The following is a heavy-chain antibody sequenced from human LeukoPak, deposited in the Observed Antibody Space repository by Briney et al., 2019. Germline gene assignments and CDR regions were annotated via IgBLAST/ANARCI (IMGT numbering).Heavy chain of an antibody. V-gene: IGHV4-34*01. CDR2: INHSGST. CDR3: ARGKYCSSTSCYAGIWFDP. CDR1: GGSLSGYY. Sequence: SETLSLTCAVYGGSLSGYYWSWIRQPPGKGLEWIGEINHSGSTNYNPSLKSRVTISVDTSKNQFSLKLSSVTAADTAVYYCARGKYCSSTSCYAGIWFDPWGQGTLVTVSS. J-gene: IGHJ5*02. D-gene: IGHD2-2*01.